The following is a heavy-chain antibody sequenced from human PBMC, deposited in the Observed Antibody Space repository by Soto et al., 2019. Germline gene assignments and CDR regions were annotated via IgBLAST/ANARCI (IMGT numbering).Heavy chain of an antibody. CDR1: GFSLSTSGVG. CDR3: AQSPWFGELSGNWFDP. CDR2: IYWDDDK. J-gene: IGHJ5*02. V-gene: IGHV2-5*02. D-gene: IGHD3-10*01. Sequence: QITLKESGPTLVKPTQTLTLTCTFSGFSLSTSGVGVGWIRQPPGKALEWLALIYWDDDKRYSPSLKSRLTITKDTSKIHVVLTMTNMDPVDTATYYCAQSPWFGELSGNWFDPWGQGTLVTVSS.